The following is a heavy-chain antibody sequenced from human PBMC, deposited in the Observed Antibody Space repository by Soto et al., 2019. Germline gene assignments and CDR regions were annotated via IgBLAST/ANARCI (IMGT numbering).Heavy chain of an antibody. CDR2: ISWNSGSI. V-gene: IGHV3-9*01. J-gene: IGHJ6*02. Sequence: SLRLSCAASGFTFDDYAMHWVRQSPGKGLEWVSGISWNSGSIGYADSVKGRFTISRDNAKNSLYLQMNSLRSEDTALYYCAKDMDHYIATAGTQPTYGMDVWGHGTTVTVS. CDR3: AKDMDHYIATAGTQPTYGMDV. CDR1: GFTFDDYA. D-gene: IGHD6-13*01.